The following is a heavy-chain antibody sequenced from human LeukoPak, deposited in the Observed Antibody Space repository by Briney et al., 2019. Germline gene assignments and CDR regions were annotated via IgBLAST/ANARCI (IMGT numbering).Heavy chain of an antibody. J-gene: IGHJ4*02. CDR3: ARTMTTVLHPAGYYFDY. V-gene: IGHV1-69*06. CDR2: IIPIFGTA. CDR1: GYTFTGYY. Sequence: VASVKVSCKASGYTFTGYYMHWARQAPGQGLEWMGGIIPIFGTANYAQKFQGRVTITADKSTSTAYMELSSLRSEDTAVYYCARTMTTVLHPAGYYFDYWGQGTLVTVSS. D-gene: IGHD4-17*01.